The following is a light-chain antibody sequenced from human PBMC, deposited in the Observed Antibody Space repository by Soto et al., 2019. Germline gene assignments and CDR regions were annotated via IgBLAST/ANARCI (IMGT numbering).Light chain of an antibody. Sequence: QLVLTQSSSASASLGSSVKLTCTLSSGHSSYIIAWHQQQPGKAPRYLMKLEGXXXXXXXXXXPXXXSGSSSGADRYLTIXTLXXXXXXDYYCETWDSNTRVFGGGTKVTVL. V-gene: IGLV4-60*02. J-gene: IGLJ3*02. CDR2: LEGXXXX. CDR1: SGHSSYI. CDR3: ETWDSNTRV.